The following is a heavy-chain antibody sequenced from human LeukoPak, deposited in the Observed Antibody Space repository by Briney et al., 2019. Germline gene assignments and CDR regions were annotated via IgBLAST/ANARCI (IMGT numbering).Heavy chain of an antibody. CDR3: ARVSVGSVPNSDY. CDR1: GFTFSSYE. Sequence: PGGSLRLSCAASGFTFSSYEMNWVRQAPGKGLEWVSYISSSGSTIYYADSVKGRFTISRDNAKNSLYLQMNSLRAEDTAVYYCARVSVGSVPNSDYWGQGTLVTVSS. J-gene: IGHJ4*02. V-gene: IGHV3-48*03. CDR2: ISSSGSTI. D-gene: IGHD3-10*01.